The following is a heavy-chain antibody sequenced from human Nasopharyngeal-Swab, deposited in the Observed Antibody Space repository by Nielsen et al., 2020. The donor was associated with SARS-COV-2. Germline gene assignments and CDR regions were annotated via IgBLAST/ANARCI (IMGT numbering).Heavy chain of an antibody. CDR3: AKFFGIESYYYYGMDV. CDR1: GFAFRSHW. V-gene: IGHV3-74*01. D-gene: IGHD2/OR15-2a*01. Sequence: SCRASGFAFRSHWMDWVRQAPGKGLVWVSRISDDGIITNYADSVKGRFTVFRDNTRNTLHLQMNSLRAEDTAVYYCAKFFGIESYYYYGMDVWGQGTTVTVSS. CDR2: ISDDGIIT. J-gene: IGHJ6*02.